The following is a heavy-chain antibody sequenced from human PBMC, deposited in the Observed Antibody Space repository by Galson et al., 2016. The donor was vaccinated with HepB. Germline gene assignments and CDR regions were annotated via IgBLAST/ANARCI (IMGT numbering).Heavy chain of an antibody. Sequence: ETLSLPCTVSGGSISSYYWSWIRQPPGKGLEWIGYISYSGSTYYNPSLKSRVTISVDTSKNQFSLKLSSVTAADTAVYYCARDRKYYYSRLDYLGQGTLVTVSS. V-gene: IGHV4-59*12. CDR2: ISYSGST. CDR1: GGSISSYY. D-gene: IGHD3-22*01. J-gene: IGHJ4*02. CDR3: ARDRKYYYSRLDY.